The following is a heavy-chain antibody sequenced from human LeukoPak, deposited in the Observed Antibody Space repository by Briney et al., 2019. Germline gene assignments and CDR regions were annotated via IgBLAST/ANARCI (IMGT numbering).Heavy chain of an antibody. D-gene: IGHD2-21*01. Sequence: GGSLRLICSASGFIFISYVRHWVRQAPGKGLEWVALIASDESNTYYEDSVEGRFTISRDNSENALFLQMDYLTTEDTAVYYCARGVLAKYSVAFDILGQGTTVSVS. CDR3: ARGVLAKYSVAFDI. CDR1: GFIFISYV. J-gene: IGHJ3*02. V-gene: IGHV3-30*03. CDR2: IASDESNT.